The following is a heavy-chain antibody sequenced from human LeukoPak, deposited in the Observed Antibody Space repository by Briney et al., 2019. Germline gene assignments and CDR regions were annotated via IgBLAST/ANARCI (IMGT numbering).Heavy chain of an antibody. J-gene: IGHJ4*02. CDR2: IFSRGNT. Sequence: SETLSLTCSVSGDSIFNANSYWSWMRQPAGKGLEWVGHIFSRGNTNYNPSLKSRVTISVDMSKNQFSLLLSSVTAADTAVYYCARDRDMGGGNYFRVFYFDSWGQGTLVTVSS. V-gene: IGHV4-61*09. CDR1: GDSIFNANSY. D-gene: IGHD3-16*01. CDR3: ARDRDMGGGNYFRVFYFDS.